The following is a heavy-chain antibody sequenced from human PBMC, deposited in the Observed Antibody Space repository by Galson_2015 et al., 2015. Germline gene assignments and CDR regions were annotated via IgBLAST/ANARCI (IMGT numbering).Heavy chain of an antibody. V-gene: IGHV2-5*01. CDR3: AHSRSSWYGGWFDP. D-gene: IGHD6-13*01. CDR1: GFSLSTSGVG. Sequence: PALVKPTQTLTLTCTFSGFSLSTSGVGVGWIRQPPGKALEWLALIYWNDDKRYSPSLKSRLTITKDTSKNQVVLTMTNMDPVDTATYYCAHSRSSWYGGWFDPWGQGTLVTVSS. J-gene: IGHJ5*02. CDR2: IYWNDDK.